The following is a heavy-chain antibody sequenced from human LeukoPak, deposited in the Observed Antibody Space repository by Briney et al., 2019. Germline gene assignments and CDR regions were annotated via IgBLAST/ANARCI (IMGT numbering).Heavy chain of an antibody. D-gene: IGHD3-10*01. CDR1: GYSITSSSW. J-gene: IGHJ4*02. V-gene: IGHV4-28*01. CDR2: IYHSGTT. CDR3: ARKENVYYYFDY. Sequence: SETLSLTCAVSGYSITSSSWWGWIRQPPGEGLEWIGYIYHSGTTYYNPSLQSRVTMSVDTSKNQFSLKLSSVTAVDTAVYYCARKENVYYYFDYWGQGTLVTVSS.